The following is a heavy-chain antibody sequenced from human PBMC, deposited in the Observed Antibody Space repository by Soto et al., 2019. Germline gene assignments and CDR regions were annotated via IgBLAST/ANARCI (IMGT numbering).Heavy chain of an antibody. D-gene: IGHD6-13*01. CDR1: GVSFSVYY. Sequence: ASETLSLTCAVYGVSFSVYYWSWIRQPPGKGLDWIGEINHSGSTNYNPSLKSRVTISVDTCKNQFSLKLSYVSAEETAVYYCARGSGGSSWYWWYGMDVWGQGTTVTVS. J-gene: IGHJ6*02. V-gene: IGHV4-34*01. CDR2: INHSGST. CDR3: ARGSGGSSWYWWYGMDV.